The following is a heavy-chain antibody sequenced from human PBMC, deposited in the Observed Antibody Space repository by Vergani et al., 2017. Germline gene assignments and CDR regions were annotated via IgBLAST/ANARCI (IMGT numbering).Heavy chain of an antibody. D-gene: IGHD4-11*01. J-gene: IGHJ4*02. Sequence: EVQLLESGGGLVQPGGSLRLSCAASGFTFSSYAMSWVRQAPGKGVEWVSAISGSGGSKYYADSVKGRLTISSDNAKNTLYLQMNSLRAEDTAVYYCAKPYYSNYVLYFDYWGQGTLVTVSS. V-gene: IGHV3-23*01. CDR2: ISGSGGSK. CDR3: AKPYYSNYVLYFDY. CDR1: GFTFSSYA.